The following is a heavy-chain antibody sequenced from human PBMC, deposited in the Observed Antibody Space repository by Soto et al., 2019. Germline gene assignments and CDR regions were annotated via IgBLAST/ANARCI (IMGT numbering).Heavy chain of an antibody. CDR1: GYTFTSYG. CDR2: IIPIFDTA. V-gene: IGHV1-69*13. J-gene: IGHJ6*02. CDR3: SKHDCISSSCFYDYYYGTDV. Sequence: SVKVSCKASGYTFTSYGISWVRQAPGQGLEWMGGIIPIFDTANYAQKFQGRDTITANEPPSTAYMELSRLRSEDPAVYYCSKHDCISSSCFYDYYYGTDVWGQGTTVPVS. D-gene: IGHD2-2*01.